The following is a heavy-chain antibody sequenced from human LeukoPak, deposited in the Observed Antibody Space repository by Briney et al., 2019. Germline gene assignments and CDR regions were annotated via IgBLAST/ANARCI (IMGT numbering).Heavy chain of an antibody. Sequence: ASVKVSCKASGGTFSSYAISWVRQAPGQGLEWMGGIIPIFGTANYAQKFQGRVTITADESTSTAYMELSSLRSDDTAVYYCARAQGSSLRFGDLSGAFDIWGQGTMVTVSS. CDR1: GGTFSSYA. CDR3: ARAQGSSLRFGDLSGAFDI. J-gene: IGHJ3*02. D-gene: IGHD3-10*01. V-gene: IGHV1-69*13. CDR2: IIPIFGTA.